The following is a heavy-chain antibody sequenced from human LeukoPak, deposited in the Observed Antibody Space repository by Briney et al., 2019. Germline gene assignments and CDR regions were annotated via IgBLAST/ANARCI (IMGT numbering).Heavy chain of an antibody. J-gene: IGHJ4*02. CDR3: ARGRDRTTLGSFDY. D-gene: IGHD4-11*01. CDR2: IYSSGST. V-gene: IGHV4-4*07. CDR1: GDSISGYY. Sequence: SETLSLTCTVSGDSISGYYWSWIRQPAGKGLEWIGRIYSSGSTNYNPSLKSRVTMSVDASKNQFSLKLSSVTAADTAVYYCARGRDRTTLGSFDYCGQGTLVTVSS.